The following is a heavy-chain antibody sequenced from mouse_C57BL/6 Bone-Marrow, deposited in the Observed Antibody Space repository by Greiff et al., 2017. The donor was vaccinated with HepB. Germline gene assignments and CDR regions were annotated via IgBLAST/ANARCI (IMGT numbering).Heavy chain of an antibody. CDR2: ISGGGGNT. J-gene: IGHJ3*01. CDR3: ARPLGPWFAY. V-gene: IGHV5-9*01. D-gene: IGHD4-1*01. CDR1: GFTFSSYT. Sequence: DVKLVESGGGLVKPGGSLKLSCAASGFTFSSYTMSWVRQTPEKRLEWVATISGGGGNTYYPDSVKGRFTISRDNAKNTLYLQMSSLRSEDTALYYWARPLGPWFAYWGQGTLVTVSA.